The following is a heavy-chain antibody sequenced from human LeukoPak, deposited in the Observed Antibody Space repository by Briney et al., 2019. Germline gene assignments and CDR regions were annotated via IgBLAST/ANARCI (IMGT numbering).Heavy chain of an antibody. Sequence: GGSLRLSCAASAFTFSSYSMNCVRQAPGKGLEWVSSISSSSSYIYYADSVKGRFTISRDNAKNSLYLQMNSLRAEDTAVYYCAREYGDYPSNYYGMDVWGQGTTVTVSS. CDR3: AREYGDYPSNYYGMDV. CDR2: ISSSSSYI. D-gene: IGHD4-17*01. J-gene: IGHJ6*02. V-gene: IGHV3-21*01. CDR1: AFTFSSYS.